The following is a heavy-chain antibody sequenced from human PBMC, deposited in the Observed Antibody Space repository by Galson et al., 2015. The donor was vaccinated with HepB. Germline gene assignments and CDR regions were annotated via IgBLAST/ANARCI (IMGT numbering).Heavy chain of an antibody. CDR2: IWYDGSNK. CDR1: GFTFSSYG. D-gene: IGHD2-21*02. CDR3: ARKPRPYCGGDCYLDY. V-gene: IGHV3-33*08. Sequence: SLRLSCAASGFTFSSYGMHWVRQAPGEGLEWVAVIWYDGSNKYYADSVKGRFTISRDNSKNTLYLQMNSLRAEDTAVYYCARKPRPYCGGDCYLDYWGQGTLVTVSS. J-gene: IGHJ4*02.